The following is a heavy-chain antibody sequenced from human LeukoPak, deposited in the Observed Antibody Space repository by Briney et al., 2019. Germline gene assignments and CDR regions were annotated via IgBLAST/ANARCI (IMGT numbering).Heavy chain of an antibody. Sequence: GGSLRLSCAASGFTFSSYAMSWVRQAPGKGLEWVSAISSSGGSTYYADSVKGRFTISRDNSKNTLYLQMNSLRAEDTAVYYCAKEVLGVTMIVVDEHAFDIWGQGTMVTVSS. D-gene: IGHD3-22*01. CDR1: GFTFSSYA. CDR3: AKEVLGVTMIVVDEHAFDI. V-gene: IGHV3-23*01. CDR2: ISSSGGST. J-gene: IGHJ3*02.